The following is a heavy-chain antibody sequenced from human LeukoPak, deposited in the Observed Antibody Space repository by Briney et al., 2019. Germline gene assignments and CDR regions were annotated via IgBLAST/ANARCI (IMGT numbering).Heavy chain of an antibody. Sequence: GASVKVSCKASGGTFSSYAISWVRQAPGQGLEWMGGIIPIFGTANYAQKFQGRVTITADESTSTAYMELSSLRSEDTAVYYCATEAWLGRYYFDYWGQGTLVTVSS. D-gene: IGHD6-19*01. CDR3: ATEAWLGRYYFDY. CDR1: GGTFSSYA. CDR2: IIPIFGTA. V-gene: IGHV1-69*13. J-gene: IGHJ4*02.